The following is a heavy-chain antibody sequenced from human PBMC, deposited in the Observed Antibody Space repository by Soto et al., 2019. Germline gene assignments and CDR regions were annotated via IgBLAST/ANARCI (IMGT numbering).Heavy chain of an antibody. CDR3: ARAFIAAAINWFDP. D-gene: IGHD6-13*01. J-gene: IGHJ5*02. CDR1: GFTFSDYY. CDR2: ISSSGSTI. Sequence: GGSLRLSCAASGFTFSDYYMSWIRQAPGKGLEWVSYISSSGSTIYYADSVKGRFTISRDNAKNSLYLQMNSLRAEDTAVYYCARAFIAAAINWFDPWGQGTLVTVSS. V-gene: IGHV3-11*01.